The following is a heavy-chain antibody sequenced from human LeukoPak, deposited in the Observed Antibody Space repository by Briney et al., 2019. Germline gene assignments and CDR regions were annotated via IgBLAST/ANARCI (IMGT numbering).Heavy chain of an antibody. CDR3: GRGYSNLLASSSYYYYGMDV. J-gene: IGHJ6*02. D-gene: IGHD4-11*01. V-gene: IGHV1-69*13. Sequence: SVKVSCKASGGTFSSYAISWVRQAPGQGLEWMGGIIPIFGTANYAQKFQGRVTITADESTSTAYMELSSLRSEDTAVYYCGRGYSNLLASSSYYYYGMDVWGQGTTVTVSS. CDR1: GGTFSSYA. CDR2: IIPIFGTA.